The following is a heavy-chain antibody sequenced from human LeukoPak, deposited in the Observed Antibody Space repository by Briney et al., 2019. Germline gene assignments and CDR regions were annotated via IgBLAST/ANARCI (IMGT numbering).Heavy chain of an antibody. CDR3: ARDRGPVVVVTAHWYFDL. CDR2: IKQDGSEK. J-gene: IGHJ2*01. Sequence: GGSLRLSCAASGFTFSSYWMSWVRQAPGKGLEWVANIKQDGSEKYYVDSVKGRFSISRENDKNSLYLQMNSLRAEDTAVYYCARDRGPVVVVTAHWYFDLWGRGTLVTVSS. V-gene: IGHV3-7*01. CDR1: GFTFSSYW. D-gene: IGHD2-21*02.